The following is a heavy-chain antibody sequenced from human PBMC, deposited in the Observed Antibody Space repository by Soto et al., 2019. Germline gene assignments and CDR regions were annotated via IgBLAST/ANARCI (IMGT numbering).Heavy chain of an antibody. CDR1: GFTFSSYG. Sequence: GGSLRLSCAASGFTFSSYGMHWVRQAPGKGLEWVAVIWYDGSNKYYADSVKGRFTISRDNSKNTLYPQMNSLRAEDTAVYYCARDRTVGYYFDYWGQGTLVTVS. CDR3: ARDRTVGYYFDY. D-gene: IGHD4-17*01. J-gene: IGHJ4*02. V-gene: IGHV3-33*01. CDR2: IWYDGSNK.